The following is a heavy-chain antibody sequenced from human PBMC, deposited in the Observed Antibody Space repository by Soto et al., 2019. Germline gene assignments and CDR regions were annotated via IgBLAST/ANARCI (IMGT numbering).Heavy chain of an antibody. CDR3: ARAPFPSIAAAANWFDP. Sequence: GGSLRLSCSASGFIFSDYAMHWVRQAPGKGLEYVSAVSGDGISTFCAASVRGTFTISRDNSKNSLYLQMNSLRAEDTAVYYCARAPFPSIAAAANWFDPWGQGTLVTVSS. CDR2: VSGDGIST. CDR1: GFIFSDYA. J-gene: IGHJ5*02. V-gene: IGHV3-64*04. D-gene: IGHD6-25*01.